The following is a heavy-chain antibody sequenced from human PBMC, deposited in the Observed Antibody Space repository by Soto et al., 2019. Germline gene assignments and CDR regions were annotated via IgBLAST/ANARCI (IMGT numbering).Heavy chain of an antibody. J-gene: IGHJ6*03. CDR1: GGSISSGGYY. V-gene: IGHV4-31*03. CDR2: IYYSGST. Sequence: QVQLQESGPGLVKPSQNLSLTCTVSGGSISSGGYYWSWIRQHPGKGLEWIGYIYYSGSTYYNPSLKSRVTISVDTSKNQFSLKLSSVTAADTAVYYCARGLATGYYYYMDVWGKGTTVTVSS. CDR3: ARGLATGYYYYMDV. D-gene: IGHD5-12*01.